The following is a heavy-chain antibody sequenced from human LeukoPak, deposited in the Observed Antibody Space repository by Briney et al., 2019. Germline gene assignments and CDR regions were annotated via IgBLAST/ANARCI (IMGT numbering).Heavy chain of an antibody. CDR3: ARAAGSSIGLSNWFDP. D-gene: IGHD6-25*01. CDR1: GGTFSSYA. Sequence: SVKVSCKASGGTFSSYAISWVREAPGQGLEWMGGIIPIFGTANYAQKFQGRVTITADESTSTAYMELRSLRSDDTAVYYCARAAGSSIGLSNWFDPWGQGTLVTVSS. V-gene: IGHV1-69*01. CDR2: IIPIFGTA. J-gene: IGHJ5*02.